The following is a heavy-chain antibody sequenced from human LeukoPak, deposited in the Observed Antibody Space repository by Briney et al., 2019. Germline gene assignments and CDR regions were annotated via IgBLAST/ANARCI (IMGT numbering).Heavy chain of an antibody. J-gene: IGHJ4*02. CDR2: IFHSGST. CDR3: TRDWLEYSSSSGIGY. D-gene: IGHD6-6*01. Sequence: GSLRLSCAASGFTFSSYAMSWVRQAPGKGLEWIGEIFHSGSTNYNPSLKSRVTISVNKSKNQFSLKLSSVTAADTAVYYCTRDWLEYSSSSGIGYWGQGTLVTVSS. CDR1: GFTFSSYAM. V-gene: IGHV4-4*02.